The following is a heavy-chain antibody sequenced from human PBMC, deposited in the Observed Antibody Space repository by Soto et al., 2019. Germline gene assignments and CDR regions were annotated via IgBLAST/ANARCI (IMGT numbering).Heavy chain of an antibody. CDR2: ISGSGDST. V-gene: IGHV3-23*01. J-gene: IGHJ4*02. Sequence: EVQLLESGGRLVQPGGPLRLPFAASGFTFSTYAMSWVRQAPGKGLEWVSAISGSGDSTYYADSVKGRFTISRDNSKNTLYLQMTTLRAEDTALYHCAKDHWGSYSGQGTLVTVSS. CDR3: AKDHWGSY. CDR1: GFTFSTYA. D-gene: IGHD3-16*01.